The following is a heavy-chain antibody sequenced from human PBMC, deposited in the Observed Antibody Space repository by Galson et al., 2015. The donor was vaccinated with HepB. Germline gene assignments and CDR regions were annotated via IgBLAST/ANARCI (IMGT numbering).Heavy chain of an antibody. Sequence: SVKVSCKASGYTFTGYYVHWVRQAPGLGLEWMGRINPKSGDTYYAQKFQGGVTMTRDTSIRTVYMELSRLRSDDTAVYYCARDWLFYDGSGYYFFDFWGQGTLVTVSS. CDR1: GYTFTGYY. CDR2: INPKSGDT. J-gene: IGHJ4*02. CDR3: ARDWLFYDGSGYYFFDF. D-gene: IGHD3-22*01. V-gene: IGHV1-2*06.